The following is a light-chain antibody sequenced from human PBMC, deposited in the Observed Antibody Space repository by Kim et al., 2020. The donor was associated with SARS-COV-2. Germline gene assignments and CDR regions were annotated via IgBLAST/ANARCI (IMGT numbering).Light chain of an antibody. V-gene: IGLV3-19*01. CDR1: SLRNYY. Sequence: SSELTQDPAVSVALGQTVRITCQGDSLRNYYASWYQQKSGQVPTLVVYGKNNRPSGIPERFSGSSSGNTASLTITGAQAEDEADYYCNSRGSSANHLVFGGGTQRTVL. J-gene: IGLJ3*02. CDR3: NSRGSSANHLV. CDR2: GKN.